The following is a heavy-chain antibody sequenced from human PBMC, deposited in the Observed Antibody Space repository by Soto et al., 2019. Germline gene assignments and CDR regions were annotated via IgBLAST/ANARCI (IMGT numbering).Heavy chain of an antibody. Sequence: ASVKVSCKASGYTFTGYYMHWVRQAPGQGLEWMGWINPNSGGTNYAQKFQGWVTMTRDTSISTAYMELSRLRSDDTAVYYCARSYYYDISGYYYEGSEFDYWGQGTLVTAPQ. V-gene: IGHV1-2*04. CDR2: INPNSGGT. D-gene: IGHD3-22*01. J-gene: IGHJ4*02. CDR1: GYTFTGYY. CDR3: ARSYYYDISGYYYEGSEFDY.